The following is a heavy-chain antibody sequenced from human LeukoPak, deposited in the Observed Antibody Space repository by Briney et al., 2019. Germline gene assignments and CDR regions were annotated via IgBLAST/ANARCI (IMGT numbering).Heavy chain of an antibody. CDR3: ARRRRLAAAIDY. V-gene: IGHV5-51*01. D-gene: IGHD6-13*01. Sequence: GESLKFSCKGSGYSFTSYWFGGVRRMLGKGLEWMGIIYPGDSDTSYSPSFQGQVPISADKSSGPASLQWSGLNATATALYYCARRRRLAAAIDYWGQGTLVTVSS. CDR1: GYSFTSYW. CDR2: IYPGDSDT. J-gene: IGHJ4*02.